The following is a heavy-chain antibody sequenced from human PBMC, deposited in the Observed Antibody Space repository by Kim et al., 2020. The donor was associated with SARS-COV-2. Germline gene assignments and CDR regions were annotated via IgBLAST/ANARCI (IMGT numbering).Heavy chain of an antibody. J-gene: IGHJ4*02. CDR2: IIPIFGTA. D-gene: IGHD3-22*01. CDR3: ARELTYYYDSSGSRSFWD. Sequence: SVKVSCKASGGTFSSYAISWVRQAPGQGLEWMGGIIPIFGTANYAQKFQGRVTITADESTSTAYMELSSLRSEDTAVYYCARELTYYYDSSGSRSFWDWGQGTLVTVSS. CDR1: GGTFSSYA. V-gene: IGHV1-69*13.